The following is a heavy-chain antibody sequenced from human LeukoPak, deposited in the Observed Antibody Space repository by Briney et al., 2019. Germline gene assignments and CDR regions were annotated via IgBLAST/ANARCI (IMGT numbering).Heavy chain of an antibody. V-gene: IGHV3-30-3*01. D-gene: IGHD2-2*01. J-gene: IGHJ4*02. CDR1: GFTFSSYA. CDR2: ISYDGSNK. CDR3: ARDPSLTGPFDY. Sequence: PGGSLRLSCAASGFTFSSYAMHWVRQAPGKGLEWVAVISYDGSNKYYADSVKGRFTISGDNSKNTLYLQMNSLRAEDTAVYYCARDPSLTGPFDYWGQGTLVTVSS.